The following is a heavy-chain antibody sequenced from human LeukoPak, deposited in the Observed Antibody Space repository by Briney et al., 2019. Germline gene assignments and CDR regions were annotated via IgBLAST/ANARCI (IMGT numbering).Heavy chain of an antibody. Sequence: PSETLSLTCSVSGGSITNYFCSWIRQSPGKGLEWIVYTYSSGTTNHNPSLRGRVTISMDTSKSQFSLKLSSVTAEDTAVYYCATLFGFSGYFDYWGQGILVTVSS. V-gene: IGHV4-59*01. CDR1: GGSITNYF. J-gene: IGHJ4*02. CDR2: TYSSGTT. CDR3: ATLFGFSGYFDY. D-gene: IGHD3-10*01.